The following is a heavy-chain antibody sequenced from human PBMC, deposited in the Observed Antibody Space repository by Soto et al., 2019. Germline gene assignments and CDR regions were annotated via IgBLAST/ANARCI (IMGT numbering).Heavy chain of an antibody. D-gene: IGHD2-2*01. CDR2: IYYSGST. Sequence: SSETLSLTCTVSGGSVSSGSYYWSWIRQPPGKGLEWIGYIYYSGSTNYNPSLKSRVTISVDTSKNQFSLKLSSVTAADTAVYYCARVIVVVPAAESWTYNWFDPWGQGTLVTVSS. V-gene: IGHV4-61*01. J-gene: IGHJ5*02. CDR1: GGSVSSGSYY. CDR3: ARVIVVVPAAESWTYNWFDP.